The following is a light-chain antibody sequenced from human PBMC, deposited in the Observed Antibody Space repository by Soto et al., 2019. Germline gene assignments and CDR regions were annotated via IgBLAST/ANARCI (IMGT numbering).Light chain of an antibody. CDR3: SSYAASNNFYFV. J-gene: IGLJ3*02. CDR2: EVT. CDR1: SSDVGGYNY. V-gene: IGLV2-8*01. Sequence: QSLLTQPPSASGSPGQSVTISCTGTSSDVGGYNYVSWYQQYPGRAPKLMIYEVTKRPSGVPDRFSGSKSGNTASLTVSGLQAEDEDDYYGSSYAASNNFYFVFGGGTKLTVL.